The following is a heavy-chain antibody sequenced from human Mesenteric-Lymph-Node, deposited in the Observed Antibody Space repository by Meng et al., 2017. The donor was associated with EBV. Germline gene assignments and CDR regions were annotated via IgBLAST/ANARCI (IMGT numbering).Heavy chain of an antibody. CDR2: IYYSGST. CDR1: GVSIISSSFY. V-gene: IGHV4-39*07. CDR3: VRLGLRGYSHFGDFDD. D-gene: IGHD5-18*01. Sequence: QRHQGSGPGLVKPSETLSLTCTVSGVSIISSSFYWGWVRQPPGKGLEWIGTIYYSGSTYYNPSLNSRVTISADTSKNQFSLNLNSVTAADTAVYYCVRLGLRGYSHFGDFDDWGRGTLVTVSS. J-gene: IGHJ4*02.